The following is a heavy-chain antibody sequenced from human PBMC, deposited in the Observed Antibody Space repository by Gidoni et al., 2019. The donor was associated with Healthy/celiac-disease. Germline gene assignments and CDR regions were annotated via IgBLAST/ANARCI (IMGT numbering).Heavy chain of an antibody. CDR1: GFTFSSYA. CDR3: AKDQDRAVAARGAFDI. Sequence: EVQLLESGGGLVQPGGSLRLSCAASGFTFSSYAMSWVRQAPGKGLEWVSAISGSGGSTYYADSVKGRFTISRDNSKNTLYLQMNSLRAEDTAVYYCAKDQDRAVAARGAFDIWGQGTMVTVSS. D-gene: IGHD6-19*01. V-gene: IGHV3-23*01. CDR2: ISGSGGST. J-gene: IGHJ3*02.